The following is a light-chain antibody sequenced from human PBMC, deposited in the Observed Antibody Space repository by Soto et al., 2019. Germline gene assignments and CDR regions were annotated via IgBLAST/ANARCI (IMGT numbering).Light chain of an antibody. J-gene: IGKJ1*01. CDR2: GAS. Sequence: EIVLTQSPGTLSLSPGERATLSCRASQSVSSSYLAWYQQKPGQAPRLLIYGASNRATGIPDRFSGSGSGTVFILTISRVEPEDFAVYYWQQYGTSPRTFGQGTKVEIQ. CDR1: QSVSSSY. CDR3: QQYGTSPRT. V-gene: IGKV3-20*01.